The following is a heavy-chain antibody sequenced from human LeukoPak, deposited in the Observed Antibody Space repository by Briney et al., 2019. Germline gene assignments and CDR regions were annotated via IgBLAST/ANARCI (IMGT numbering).Heavy chain of an antibody. CDR3: ARGENTYIDY. D-gene: IGHD3-16*01. Sequence: GGSLRLSCVASGFTFSSYWMHWVRQAPGKGLVWVSLINYDGSSTSYADSVKGRFTISRDNVKNTLYLQMNSLRAEDTAVYYCARGENTYIDYWGQGTLVTVSS. V-gene: IGHV3-74*01. CDR2: INYDGSST. J-gene: IGHJ4*02. CDR1: GFTFSSYW.